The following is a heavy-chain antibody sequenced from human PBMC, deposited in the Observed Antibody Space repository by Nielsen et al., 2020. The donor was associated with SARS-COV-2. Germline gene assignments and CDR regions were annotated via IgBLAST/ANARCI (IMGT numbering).Heavy chain of an antibody. V-gene: IGHV1-69*04. Sequence: SVKVSCKASGGTFSSYAISWVRQAPGQGLEWMGRIIPILGIANYAQKFQGRVTMTTDTSTSTAYMELRSLRSDDTAVYYCARDTRKKEQQLKQNDYWGQGTLVTVSS. CDR2: IIPILGIA. D-gene: IGHD6-13*01. CDR3: ARDTRKKEQQLKQNDY. CDR1: GGTFSSYA. J-gene: IGHJ4*02.